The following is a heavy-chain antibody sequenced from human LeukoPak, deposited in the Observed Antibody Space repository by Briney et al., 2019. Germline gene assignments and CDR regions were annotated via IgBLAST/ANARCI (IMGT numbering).Heavy chain of an antibody. CDR1: GYTFTSYD. Sequence: APVKVSCKASGYTFTSYDINWVRQATGQGLEWMGWMNPNSGNTGYAQKFQGRVTLTRNTSISTAYMELSSLRSEDTAVYYCARDRSEDSESYQLMDCWGQGTLVTVSS. CDR2: MNPNSGNT. CDR3: ARDRSEDSESYQLMDC. J-gene: IGHJ4*02. V-gene: IGHV1-8*01. D-gene: IGHD1-26*01.